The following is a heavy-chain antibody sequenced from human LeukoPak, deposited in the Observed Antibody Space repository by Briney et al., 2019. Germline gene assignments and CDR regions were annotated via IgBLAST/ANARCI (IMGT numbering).Heavy chain of an antibody. D-gene: IGHD5-12*01. CDR3: ARGGYDLNYFDY. J-gene: IGHJ4*02. CDR1: GGSISSGGYS. CDR2: INHSGGT. V-gene: IGHV4-30-2*01. Sequence: SQTLSLTCAVSGGSISSGGYSWSWIRQPPGKGLEWIGEINHSGGTNYNPSLKSRVTISVDTSKNQFSLKLSSVTAADTAVYYCARGGYDLNYFDYWGQGTLVTVSS.